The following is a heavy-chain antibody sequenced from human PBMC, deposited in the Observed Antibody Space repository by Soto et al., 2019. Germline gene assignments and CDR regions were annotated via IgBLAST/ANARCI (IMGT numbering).Heavy chain of an antibody. Sequence: QVQLLQSGAEVKKPGSSVKVSCKASGGTFSSSAISWVRQAPGQGREWMGWSIPIFGTVNYAQKFQCRVTITADESTSTAYMELSSLRSEATAVYYCARGYYDITGDPYWGQGTLVTVS. V-gene: IGHV1-69*01. J-gene: IGHJ4*02. CDR1: GGTFSSSA. D-gene: IGHD3-22*01. CDR2: SIPIFGTV. CDR3: ARGYYDITGDPY.